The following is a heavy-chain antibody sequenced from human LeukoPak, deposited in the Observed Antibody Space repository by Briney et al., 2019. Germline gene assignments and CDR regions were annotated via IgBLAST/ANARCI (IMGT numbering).Heavy chain of an antibody. V-gene: IGHV3-30*04. CDR3: AKDHMKYSSGWYVGWYFDL. D-gene: IGHD6-19*01. J-gene: IGHJ2*01. CDR2: ISYDGSNK. CDR1: GFTFSSYA. Sequence: GGSLRLSCAASGFTFSSYAMHWVRQAPGKGLERVAVISYDGSNKYYADSVKGRFTISRDNSKNTLYLQMNSLRAEDTAVYYCAKDHMKYSSGWYVGWYFDLWGRGTLVTVSS.